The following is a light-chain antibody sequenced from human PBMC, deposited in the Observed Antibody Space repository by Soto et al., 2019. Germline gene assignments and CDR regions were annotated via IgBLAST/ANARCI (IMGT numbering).Light chain of an antibody. J-gene: IGLJ1*01. Sequence: QAASVSGSPGQSITISCTGTSSDVGGYNYVSWYQQHPGKAPKLMIYEVSNRPSGVSNRFSGSKSGNTASLTISGLQAEDEADYYCSSYTTRSTLGVFGTGTKLTVL. V-gene: IGLV2-14*01. CDR3: SSYTTRSTLGV. CDR1: SSDVGGYNY. CDR2: EVS.